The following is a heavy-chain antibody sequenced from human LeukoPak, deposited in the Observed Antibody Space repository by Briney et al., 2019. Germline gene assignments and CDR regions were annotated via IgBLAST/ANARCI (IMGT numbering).Heavy chain of an antibody. V-gene: IGHV3-30*03. CDR2: ISYDGSNK. CDR1: GFTFSSYG. CDR3: ARGDYQEQWLDAFDI. J-gene: IGHJ3*02. D-gene: IGHD6-19*01. Sequence: GGSLRLSCAASGFTFSSYGMPWVRQAPGKGLEWVAVISYDGSNKYYADSVKGRFTISRDNSKNTLYLQMNSLRAEDTAVYYCARGDYQEQWLDAFDIWGQGTMVTVSS.